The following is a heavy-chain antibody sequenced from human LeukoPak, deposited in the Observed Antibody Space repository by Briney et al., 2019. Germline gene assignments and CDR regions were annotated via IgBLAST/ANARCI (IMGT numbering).Heavy chain of an antibody. J-gene: IGHJ5*02. V-gene: IGHV1-2*06. Sequence: GASVKVSCKASGYTVAGYYVHWVRQAPGQGLEWMGRINPNSGGTNYAQKFQGRVTMTRDTSISTAYMELSRLRSDDTAVYYCAAPGYCSGGSCYPNWFDPWGQGTLVTVSS. CDR2: INPNSGGT. CDR3: AAPGYCSGGSCYPNWFDP. D-gene: IGHD2-15*01. CDR1: GYTVAGYY.